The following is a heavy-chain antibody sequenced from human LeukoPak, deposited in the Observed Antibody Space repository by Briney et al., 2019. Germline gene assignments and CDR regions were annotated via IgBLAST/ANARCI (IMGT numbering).Heavy chain of an antibody. CDR1: GFTFSSYA. J-gene: IGHJ4*02. V-gene: IGHV3-23*01. Sequence: GGSLRLSCAASGFTFSSYAMSWVRQAPGKGLEWVSAISGSGGSTYYADSVKGRFTISRDNSKNTLYLQMNSLRAEDTAVYYCAKLCYDSSGSNGDYFDYWGQGTLVTVSS. D-gene: IGHD3-22*01. CDR3: AKLCYDSSGSNGDYFDY. CDR2: ISGSGGST.